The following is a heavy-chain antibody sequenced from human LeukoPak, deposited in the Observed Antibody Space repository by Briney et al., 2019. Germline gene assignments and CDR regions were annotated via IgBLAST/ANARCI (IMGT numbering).Heavy chain of an antibody. CDR1: GGSISSGGYY. CDR3: AKKVAGRNPFDY. D-gene: IGHD6-19*01. V-gene: IGHV4-31*03. CDR2: IYYSGST. J-gene: IGHJ4*02. Sequence: SQTLSLTCTVSGGSISSGGYYWSWIRQHPGKGLEWIGYIYYSGSTYYNPSLKSRVTISVDTSKNQFSLKLSSVTAADTAVYYCAKKVAGRNPFDYWGQGTLVTVSS.